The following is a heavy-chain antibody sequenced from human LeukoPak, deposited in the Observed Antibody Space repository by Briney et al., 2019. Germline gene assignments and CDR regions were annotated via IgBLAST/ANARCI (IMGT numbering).Heavy chain of an antibody. D-gene: IGHD1-26*01. CDR3: AKGLTSGSSYAFDS. CDR1: GFTVSNNY. J-gene: IGHJ4*02. CDR2: ISGTGGST. V-gene: IGHV3-23*01. Sequence: GGSLRLSCAASGFTVSNNYMTWVRQAPGKGLEWVSTISGTGGSTYYADSVKGRFTISRDNSKNTLYLQRSGLRVEDTAVYYCAKGLTSGSSYAFDSWGQGTLVTVSS.